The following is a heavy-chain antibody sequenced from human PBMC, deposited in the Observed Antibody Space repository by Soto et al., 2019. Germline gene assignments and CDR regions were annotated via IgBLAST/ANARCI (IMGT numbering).Heavy chain of an antibody. CDR1: GYSFTSYW. CDR2: IYPGDSEI. J-gene: IGHJ4*02. D-gene: IGHD3-22*01. V-gene: IGHV5-51*01. CDR3: AISGYSTKGVFDY. Sequence: PGESLKISCKGSGYSFTSYWIGWVRHMPGKGLESMGIIYPGDSEIRYNPSFQGQVTISADKSITTAYLQWNSLKASDTAMYFCAISGYSTKGVFDYWGQGTLVTVSS.